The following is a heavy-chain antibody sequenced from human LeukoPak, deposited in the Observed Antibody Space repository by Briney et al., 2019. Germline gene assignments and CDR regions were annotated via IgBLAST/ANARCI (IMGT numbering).Heavy chain of an antibody. CDR2: IKQDGSES. D-gene: IGHD4-11*01. Sequence: PGGSLRLSCAASGFTFSNYWMSWVRQAPGKGLEWVANIKQDGSESNYVGPVKGRFTISRDNAKNSLYLQMNSLRAEDTAVYYCAKDSYSKGDYWGQGTLVTVSS. V-gene: IGHV3-7*05. J-gene: IGHJ4*02. CDR3: AKDSYSKGDY. CDR1: GFTFSNYW.